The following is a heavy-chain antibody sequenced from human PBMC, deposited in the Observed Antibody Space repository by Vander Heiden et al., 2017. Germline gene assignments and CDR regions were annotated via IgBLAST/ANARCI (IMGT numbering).Heavy chain of an antibody. CDR2: IKHSGST. J-gene: IGHJ5*02. V-gene: IGHV4-34*01. CDR3: ARGGQTGYRSTHWFDP. CDR1: GWSLSGSY. Sequence: QVQLQQWGAGLLKPSETLSITCDVYGWSLSGSYWSWIRQPPGKGLEWIWEIKHSGSTNYNPSLKSRVNISVDTSKNQFSLKLSSVTAADTAVYYCARGGQTGYRSTHWFDPWGQGTLVTVSS. D-gene: IGHD6-13*01.